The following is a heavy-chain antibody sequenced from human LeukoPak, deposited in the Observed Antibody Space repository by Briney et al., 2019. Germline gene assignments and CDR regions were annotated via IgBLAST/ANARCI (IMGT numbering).Heavy chain of an antibody. D-gene: IGHD5-24*01. CDR2: ISGSGSTI. Sequence: GGSLRLSCAASGFTFSDYYMNWIRQAPGKGLEWVSYISGSGSTIYYADSVKGRFTISRDNAKNSLYLQMSSLRPEDTAVYYCARERGRVEMATNPRSTYMDVWDKGTTVTVSS. CDR3: ARERGRVEMATNPRSTYMDV. J-gene: IGHJ6*03. V-gene: IGHV3-11*01. CDR1: GFTFSDYY.